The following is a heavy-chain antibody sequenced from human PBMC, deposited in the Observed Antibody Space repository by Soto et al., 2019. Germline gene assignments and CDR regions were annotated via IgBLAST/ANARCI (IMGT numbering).Heavy chain of an antibody. CDR1: VGSISSSSYY. CDR2: IYYSGST. CDR3: ARRMATSRDAFDI. J-gene: IGHJ3*02. Sequence: PSQTLSLTCTVSVGSISSSSYYWGWIRQPPGKGLEWIGSIYYSGSTYYNPSLKSRVTISVDTSKNQFSLKLSSVTAADTAVYYCARRMATSRDAFDIWGQGIMVTVSS. V-gene: IGHV4-39*01. D-gene: IGHD2-2*01.